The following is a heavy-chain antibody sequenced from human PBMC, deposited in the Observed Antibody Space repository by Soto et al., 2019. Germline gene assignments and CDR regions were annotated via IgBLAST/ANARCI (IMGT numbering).Heavy chain of an antibody. Sequence: SETLSLTCAVYGGSFNNYYWNWIRQPPGKGLEWIGEINRSGSTNCNPPLKSRVTISVDTSKNQFSLKLSSVTAADTAVYYCASRSGGSCYCFDYWGQGALVTVSS. V-gene: IGHV4-34*01. J-gene: IGHJ4*02. CDR1: GGSFNNYY. CDR3: ASRSGGSCYCFDY. D-gene: IGHD2-15*01. CDR2: INRSGST.